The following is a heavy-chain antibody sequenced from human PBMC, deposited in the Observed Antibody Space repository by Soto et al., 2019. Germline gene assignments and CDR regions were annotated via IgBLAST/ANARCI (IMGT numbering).Heavy chain of an antibody. CDR2: IIPILGIA. J-gene: IGHJ5*02. CDR3: ARVATIFGVVENWFDP. CDR1: GGTFSSYT. V-gene: IGHV1-69*02. Sequence: QVQLVQYGAEVKKPGSSVKVSCKASGGTFSSYTISWVRQAPGQGLEWMGRIIPILGIANYAQKYQGRVTITADKSTSTAYMELSSLRSEDTAVYYCARVATIFGVVENWFDPWGQGTLVTVSS. D-gene: IGHD3-3*01.